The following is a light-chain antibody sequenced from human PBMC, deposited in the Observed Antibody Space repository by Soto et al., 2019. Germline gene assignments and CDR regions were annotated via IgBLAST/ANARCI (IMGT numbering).Light chain of an antibody. V-gene: IGLV1-40*01. CDR1: SSNIGAGYD. CDR2: GNN. CDR3: QSYDNSLSGFYV. J-gene: IGLJ1*01. Sequence: QSVLKQPPSVSGAPGQRVTISCTGSSSNIGAGYDVHWYQQLPGTAPKLLIYGNNNRPSGVPDRFSGSKSGTSASLAITGLQAEDEADYYCQSYDNSLSGFYVFGTGXKVTVL.